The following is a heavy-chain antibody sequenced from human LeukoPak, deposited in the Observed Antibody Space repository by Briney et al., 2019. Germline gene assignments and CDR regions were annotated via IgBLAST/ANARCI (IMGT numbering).Heavy chain of an antibody. V-gene: IGHV1-2*02. Sequence: ASVKVSCKASGYTFTGYYMHWVRQAPGQGLEWMGWINPNSGGTNYAQKFQGGVTMTRDTSISTAYMELSRLRSDDTAVYYCARVSRRFVVVTANYYGMDVWGQGTTVTVSS. CDR2: INPNSGGT. CDR3: ARVSRRFVVVTANYYGMDV. CDR1: GYTFTGYY. D-gene: IGHD2-21*02. J-gene: IGHJ6*02.